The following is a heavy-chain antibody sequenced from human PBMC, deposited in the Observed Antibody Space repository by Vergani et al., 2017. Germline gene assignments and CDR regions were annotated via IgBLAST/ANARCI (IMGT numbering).Heavy chain of an antibody. J-gene: IGHJ5*02. D-gene: IGHD3-9*01. Sequence: QVQLQESGPGLVKPSQTLSLTCTVSGGSLSSGGYYWSWSRQHPGKGRGWIGYIYYSGRTYYNPSLKSRVTISVDTSKNQFSLKLSSVTAADTAVYYCARYDWLSQGRESWFDPWGQGTLVTVSS. CDR3: ARYDWLSQGRESWFDP. CDR2: IYYSGRT. CDR1: GGSLSSGGYY. V-gene: IGHV4-31*03.